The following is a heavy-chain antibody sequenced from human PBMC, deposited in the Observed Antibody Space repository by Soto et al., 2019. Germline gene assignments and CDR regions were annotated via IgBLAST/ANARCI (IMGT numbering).Heavy chain of an antibody. CDR1: GFTFSNAW. D-gene: IGHD3-10*01. J-gene: IGHJ4*02. CDR3: TTDSYYYGSGSYYKPTFFDY. V-gene: IGHV3-15*01. Sequence: EVQLVESGGGLVKPGGSLRLSCAASGFTFSNAWMSWVRQAPGKGLEWVGRIKSKTDGGTTDYAAPVKGRFTISRDDSKNTLYLQMNSLKTEDTAVYYCTTDSYYYGSGSYYKPTFFDYWGQGTLVTVSS. CDR2: IKSKTDGGTT.